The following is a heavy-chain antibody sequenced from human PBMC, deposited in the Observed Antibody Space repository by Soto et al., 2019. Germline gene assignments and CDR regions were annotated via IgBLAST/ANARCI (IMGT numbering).Heavy chain of an antibody. J-gene: IGHJ4*02. CDR1: GFTFSTYA. Sequence: EVQLLESGGGLVQPGESLRLSCAASGFTFSTYAMSWVRQAPGKGLEWVSSLSSSGASTSYADSVRGRFTISRDNSKNTLNLQMSSLRAEDTALYYCAKLTYSVTTAFDYWGQGTLVTVSS. V-gene: IGHV3-23*01. CDR2: LSSSGAST. CDR3: AKLTYSVTTAFDY. D-gene: IGHD4-17*01.